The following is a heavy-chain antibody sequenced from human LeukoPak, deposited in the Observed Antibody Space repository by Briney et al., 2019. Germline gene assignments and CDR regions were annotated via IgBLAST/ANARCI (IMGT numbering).Heavy chain of an antibody. Sequence: SETLSLTCAVYGGSFSGYYWSWIRQPPGKGLEWIGEINHSGSTNYNPSLKSRVTISIDTSKNQFSLNLSSVAAADTAVYYCARRANNSRLSMVRGVIVAANNHHFDYWGQGTLVTVSS. CDR2: INHSGST. CDR3: ARRANNSRLSMVRGVIVAANNHHFDY. J-gene: IGHJ4*02. V-gene: IGHV4-34*01. CDR1: GGSFSGYY. D-gene: IGHD3-10*01.